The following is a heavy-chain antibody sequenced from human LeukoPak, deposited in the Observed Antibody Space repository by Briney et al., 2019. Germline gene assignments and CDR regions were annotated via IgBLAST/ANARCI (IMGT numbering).Heavy chain of an antibody. V-gene: IGHV3-21*01. Sequence: GGSLRLSCAASGFTFSSYSMNWVRQAPGKGLEWASSISSSSSYIYYADSVKGRFTISRDNAKNSLYLQMNSLRAEDTAVYYCARAYYYDSSGLNFDYWGQGTLVTVSS. CDR1: GFTFSSYS. D-gene: IGHD3-22*01. CDR2: ISSSSSYI. CDR3: ARAYYYDSSGLNFDY. J-gene: IGHJ4*02.